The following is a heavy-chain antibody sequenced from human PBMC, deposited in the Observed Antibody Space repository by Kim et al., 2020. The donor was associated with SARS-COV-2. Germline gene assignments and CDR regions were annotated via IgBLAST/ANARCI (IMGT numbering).Heavy chain of an antibody. CDR3: ARVSGSSWYGDYYYGMDV. D-gene: IGHD6-13*01. V-gene: IGHV3-21*01. CDR1: GFTFSSYS. J-gene: IGHJ6*02. CDR2: ISSSSSYI. Sequence: GGSLRLSCAASGFTFSSYSMNWVRQAPGKGLEWVSSISSSSSYIYYADSVKGRFTISRDNAKNSLYLQMNSLRAEDTAVYYCARVSGSSWYGDYYYGMDVWGQGTTVTVSS.